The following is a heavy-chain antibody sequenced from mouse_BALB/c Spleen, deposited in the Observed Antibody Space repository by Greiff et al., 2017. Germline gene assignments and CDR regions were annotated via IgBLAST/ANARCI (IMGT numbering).Heavy chain of an antibody. J-gene: IGHJ2*01. CDR3: AREDWEWGYYFDY. Sequence: EVHLVESGGGLVQPGGSRKLSCAASGFTFSSFGMHWVRQAPEKGLEWVAYISSGSSTIYYADTVKGRFTISRDNPKNTLFLQMTSLRSEDTAMYYCAREDWEWGYYFDYWGQGTTLTVSS. CDR1: GFTFSSFG. D-gene: IGHD4-1*01. V-gene: IGHV5-17*02. CDR2: ISSGSSTI.